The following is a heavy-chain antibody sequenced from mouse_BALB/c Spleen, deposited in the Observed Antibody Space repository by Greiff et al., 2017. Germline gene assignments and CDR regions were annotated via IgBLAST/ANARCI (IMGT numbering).Heavy chain of an antibody. CDR1: GFAFSSYD. D-gene: IGHD2-10*02. J-gene: IGHJ4*01. V-gene: IGHV5-12-1*01. CDR3: ARDGYGNYIMDY. CDR2: ISSGGGST. Sequence: EVMLVESGGGLVKPGGSLKLSCAASGFAFSSYDMSWVRQTPEKRLEWVAYISSGGGSTYYPDTVKGRFTISRDNAKNTLYLQMSSLKSEDTAMYYCARDGYGNYIMDYWGQGTSVTVSS.